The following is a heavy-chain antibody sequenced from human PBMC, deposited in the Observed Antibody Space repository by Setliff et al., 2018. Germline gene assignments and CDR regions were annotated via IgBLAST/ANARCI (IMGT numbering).Heavy chain of an antibody. CDR2: INHSGST. V-gene: IGHV4-34*01. Sequence: SETLSLTCAVYGGSFSGYYWSWIRQPPGKGLEWIGEINHSGSTNYNPSLKSRVTISVDTSKNQFSLKLSSVTAADTAAYYCARHATYYYGSGNLPFDSWGQGTLVTVSS. CDR3: ARHATYYYGSGNLPFDS. J-gene: IGHJ4*02. CDR1: GGSFSGYY. D-gene: IGHD3-10*01.